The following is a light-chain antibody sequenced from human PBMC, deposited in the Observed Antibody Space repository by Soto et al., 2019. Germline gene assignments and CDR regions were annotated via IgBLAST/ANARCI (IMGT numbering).Light chain of an antibody. Sequence: QSALTQPASASGSPGQSITISCTGTSSDIGGYNYVSWYQQHPGKAPKLMISEVNNRPSGVSNRFSGSKSGNTASLTISGLQTEDEADYYCCSYTTTSTPFVFGTGTKV. V-gene: IGLV2-14*01. CDR1: SSDIGGYNY. CDR3: CSYTTTSTPFV. J-gene: IGLJ1*01. CDR2: EVN.